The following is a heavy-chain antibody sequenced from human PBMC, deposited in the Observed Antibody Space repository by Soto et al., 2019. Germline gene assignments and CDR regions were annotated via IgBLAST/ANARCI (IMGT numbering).Heavy chain of an antibody. J-gene: IGHJ4*02. CDR1: GYTFTNFG. D-gene: IGHD3-16*01. CDR2: ISAYNGNT. V-gene: IGHV1-18*01. Sequence: QVQLVQSGAEVKKPGASVKVSCKASGYTFTNFGISWVRQAPGQGLEWMGWISAYNGNTNYAQKFPGRATMTTDTAPSTAYMAVRSLRLDDTAVYYCARRGTPTDYRGQGTLVT. CDR3: ARRGTPTDY.